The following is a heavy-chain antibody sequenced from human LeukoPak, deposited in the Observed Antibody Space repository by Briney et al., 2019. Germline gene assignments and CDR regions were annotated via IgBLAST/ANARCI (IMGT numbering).Heavy chain of an antibody. V-gene: IGHV1-18*01. D-gene: IGHD1-26*01. CDR2: ISAYNGNT. J-gene: IGHJ4*02. CDR3: AIAQEPGGVGATIFDY. Sequence: GASVKVSCKASAYTFTSYGIIWVRLAPGQGLEWMGWISAYNGNTNYAQKLQGRVTMATDTSTSTAYMELRSLRSDDTAVYYCAIAQEPGGVGATIFDYWGQGTLVTVSS. CDR1: AYTFTSYG.